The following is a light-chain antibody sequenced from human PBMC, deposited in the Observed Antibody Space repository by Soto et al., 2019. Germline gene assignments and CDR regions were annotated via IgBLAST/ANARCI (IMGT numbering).Light chain of an antibody. Sequence: QSALTQPPSASGSPGQSLTISCTGTSSDVGAHNYVSWYQQNPGKAPKLMLYDVNKRPSGVPDRFSGSKSGNTASLTVSGLQAEDEADYYCFSYRSRESHVFGTGTKLTVL. V-gene: IGLV2-8*01. CDR2: DVN. J-gene: IGLJ1*01. CDR3: FSYRSRESHV. CDR1: SSDVGAHNY.